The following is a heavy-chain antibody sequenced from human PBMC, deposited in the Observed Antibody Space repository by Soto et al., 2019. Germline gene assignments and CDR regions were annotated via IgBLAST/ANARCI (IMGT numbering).Heavy chain of an antibody. CDR2: VHYTGSP. J-gene: IGHJ4*02. V-gene: IGHV4-59*01. CDR3: ARETSASGLPFDY. CDR1: GDSINGYY. Sequence: PSETLSLTCTVSGDSINGYYWIWIRQPPGKGPEWIGCVHYTGSPTYNPSLRTRVAMSVDTSKNQFSLKLNSVTAADTAVYYCARETSASGLPFDYWSQGTLVTVSS. D-gene: IGHD6-19*01.